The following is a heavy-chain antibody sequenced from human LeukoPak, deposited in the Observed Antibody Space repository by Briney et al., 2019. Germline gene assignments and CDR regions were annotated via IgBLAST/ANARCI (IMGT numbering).Heavy chain of an antibody. CDR2: IYYSGST. CDR3: AISSGWYFRWFDP. D-gene: IGHD6-19*01. J-gene: IGHJ5*02. CDR1: GGSISSSSYY. V-gene: IGHV4-39*07. Sequence: SETLSLTCTVSGGSISSSSYYWGWIRQPPGKGLEWIGSIYYSGSTYYNPSLKSRVTISVDTSKNQFSLKLSSVTAADTAVYYCAISSGWYFRWFDPWGQGTLVTVSS.